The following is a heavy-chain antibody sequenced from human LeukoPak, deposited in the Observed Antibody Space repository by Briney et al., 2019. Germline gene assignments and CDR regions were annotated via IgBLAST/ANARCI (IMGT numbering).Heavy chain of an antibody. CDR1: GYTFTGYY. D-gene: IGHD2-21*01. CDR3: ARVIRNPDPYCGSDCYYFDY. Sequence: GASVKVSCKASGYTFTGYYMHWVRQTPGQGLEWMGRINPNSGGTNYAQKFQGRVTMTRDTSISTAYMELSRLRSDDTAVYYCARVIRNPDPYCGSDCYYFDYWGQGTLVTVSS. CDR2: INPNSGGT. J-gene: IGHJ4*02. V-gene: IGHV1-2*06.